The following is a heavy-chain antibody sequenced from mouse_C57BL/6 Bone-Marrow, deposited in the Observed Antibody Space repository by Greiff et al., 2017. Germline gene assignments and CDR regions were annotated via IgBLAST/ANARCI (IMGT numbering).Heavy chain of an antibody. CDR2: INSDGGST. V-gene: IGHV5-2*01. J-gene: IGHJ4*01. CDR3: ARLTLGAMDY. Sequence: EVQLVESGGGLVQPGESLKLSCESNEYEFPSHDMSWVRKTPEKRLELVADINSDGGSTYYPDTLERRFIISRDNTNKALYLQMSSLRSDDTALYYCARLTLGAMDYWGQGTSVTVSS. D-gene: IGHD4-1*01. CDR1: EYEFPSHD.